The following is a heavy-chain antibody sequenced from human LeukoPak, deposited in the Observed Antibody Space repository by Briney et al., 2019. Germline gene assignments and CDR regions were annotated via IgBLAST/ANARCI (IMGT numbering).Heavy chain of an antibody. CDR3: ARDQIINRVRSGFDY. V-gene: IGHV3-30-3*01. J-gene: IGHJ4*02. CDR1: GGTFSSYA. D-gene: IGHD3-10*01. CDR2: ISYDGSNK. Sequence: SCKASGGTFSSYAMHWVRQAPGKGLEWVAVISYDGSNKYYADSVKGRFTISRDNSKNTLYLQMNSLRAEDTAVYYCARDQIINRVRSGFDYWGQGTLVTVSS.